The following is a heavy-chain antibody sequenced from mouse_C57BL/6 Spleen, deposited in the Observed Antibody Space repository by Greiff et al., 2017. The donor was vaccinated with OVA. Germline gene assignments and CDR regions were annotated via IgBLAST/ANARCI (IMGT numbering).Heavy chain of an antibody. Sequence: DVQLVESGPELVKPGASVKMSCKASGYTFTDYNMHWVKQSHGKSLEWIGYINPNNGGTSYNQKFKGKATLTVNKSSSTAYMELRSLTSEDSAVYYCARSSSYEAMDYWGQGTSVTVSS. D-gene: IGHD6-1*01. CDR1: GYTFTDYN. CDR2: INPNNGGT. CDR3: ARSSSYEAMDY. V-gene: IGHV1-22*01. J-gene: IGHJ4*01.